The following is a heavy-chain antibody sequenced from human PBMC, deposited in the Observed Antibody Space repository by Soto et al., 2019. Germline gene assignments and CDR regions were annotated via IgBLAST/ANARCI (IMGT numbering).Heavy chain of an antibody. V-gene: IGHV1-69*13. D-gene: IGHD3-22*01. Sequence: SVKVSCKASGGTFSSYAISWVRQAPGQGLEWMGGIIPIFGTANYAQKFQGRVTITADESTSTAYMELSSLRSEDTAVYYCAGFITYYYDSSGPPYYYYGMDVWGQGTTVTVSS. CDR1: GGTFSSYA. CDR3: AGFITYYYDSSGPPYYYYGMDV. CDR2: IIPIFGTA. J-gene: IGHJ6*02.